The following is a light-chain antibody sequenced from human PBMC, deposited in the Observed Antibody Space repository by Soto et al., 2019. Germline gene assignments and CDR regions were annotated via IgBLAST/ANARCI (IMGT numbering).Light chain of an antibody. CDR1: QSVSSNS. J-gene: IGKJ1*01. CDR2: GTS. CDR3: QQYGDSPPT. V-gene: IGKV3-20*01. Sequence: EIVLTQSPGTLSLSPGESATLSCRASQSVSSNSLAWYRRNPGQPPSLLIYGTSTRATDIPRRFSGGGSGTDFTLTITRLEPAEFAVYFCQQYGDSPPTFGQGTKVE.